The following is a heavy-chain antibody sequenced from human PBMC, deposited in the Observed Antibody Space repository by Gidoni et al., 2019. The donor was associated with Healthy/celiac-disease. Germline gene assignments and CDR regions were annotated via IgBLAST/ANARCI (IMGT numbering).Heavy chain of an antibody. Sequence: QVQLVESGGGVVQPGRSLRLSCAASGFTFSSYAMHWVRQAPGKGLEWVAVISYDGSNKYYADSVKGRFTISRDNSKNTLYLQMNSLRAEDTAVYYCARARSRRVGASDYWGQGTLVTVSS. J-gene: IGHJ4*02. D-gene: IGHD1-26*01. V-gene: IGHV3-30*04. CDR3: ARARSRRVGASDY. CDR1: GFTFSSYA. CDR2: ISYDGSNK.